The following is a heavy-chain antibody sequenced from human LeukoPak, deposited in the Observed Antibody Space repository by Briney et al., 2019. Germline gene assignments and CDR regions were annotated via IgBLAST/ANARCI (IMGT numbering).Heavy chain of an antibody. D-gene: IGHD3-9*01. CDR2: INPNSGGT. J-gene: IGHJ3*02. CDR1: GYTFTGYY. CDR3: ASSMIGYLLDAFDS. V-gene: IGHV1-2*02. Sequence: GASVKVSCKASGYTFTGYYMHWVRQAPGQGLEWMGWINPNSGGTNYAQKFQGRVTMTRDTSISTAYMDLSRLRSDDTAVYYCASSMIGYLLDAFDSWGQGTMVTVSS.